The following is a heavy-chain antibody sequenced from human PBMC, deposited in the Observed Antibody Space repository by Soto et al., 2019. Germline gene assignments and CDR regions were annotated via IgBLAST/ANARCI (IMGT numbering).Heavy chain of an antibody. Sequence: QVQLVQSGAEEKKPGASVKVSCKASGYTFTSYAMHWVRKAPGQRLEWMGWINAGNGNTKYSQKFQGRVTITRDTSGSTAYMELSSLRSEDTAVYYCARSIVVVTALDYWGQGTLVTVSS. D-gene: IGHD2-21*02. V-gene: IGHV1-3*05. J-gene: IGHJ4*02. CDR2: INAGNGNT. CDR1: GYTFTSYA. CDR3: ARSIVVVTALDY.